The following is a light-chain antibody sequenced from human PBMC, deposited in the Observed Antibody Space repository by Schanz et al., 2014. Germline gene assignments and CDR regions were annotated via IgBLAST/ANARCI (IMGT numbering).Light chain of an antibody. CDR1: SSDVDTYNS. J-gene: IGLJ2*01. CDR3: CSYAGNSWV. Sequence: QSALTQPRSVSGSPGQSVTISCTATSSDVDTYNSVSWYQHHPGKAPKLMIYDVTKRPSGVSNRFSGSKSGNTASLTISGLQAEDEADYHCCSYAGNSWVFGGGTKLTVL. V-gene: IGLV2-11*01. CDR2: DVT.